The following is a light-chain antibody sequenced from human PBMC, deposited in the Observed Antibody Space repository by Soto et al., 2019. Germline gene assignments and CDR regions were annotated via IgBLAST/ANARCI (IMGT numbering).Light chain of an antibody. CDR2: DVS. V-gene: IGLV2-14*01. CDR3: TSYTSISTYV. CDR1: SSDVGGYNY. J-gene: IGLJ1*01. Sequence: QSVLTQPASVSGSPGQSITISCTRTSSDVGGYNYVAWYQQHPDRAPKLLIYDVSNRPSGVSIRFSGSKSGNTASLTISGLLPEDEADYYCTSYTSISTYVFGTGTKVTVL.